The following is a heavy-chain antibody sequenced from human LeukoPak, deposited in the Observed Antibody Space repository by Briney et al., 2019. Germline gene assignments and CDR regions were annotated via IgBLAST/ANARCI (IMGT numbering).Heavy chain of an antibody. CDR2: IYYSGST. V-gene: IGHV4-59*01. J-gene: IGHJ5*02. D-gene: IGHD3-22*01. Sequence: SETLSLTCNISGGSIGSYYWSWIRQSPGMGLEWIGYIYYSGSTNYNPSLKSRVVISVDTSKNQFSLNLSSVTAADTAVYYCARSYYDGSWFDPWGQGTLVTVSS. CDR1: GGSIGSYY. CDR3: ARSYYDGSWFDP.